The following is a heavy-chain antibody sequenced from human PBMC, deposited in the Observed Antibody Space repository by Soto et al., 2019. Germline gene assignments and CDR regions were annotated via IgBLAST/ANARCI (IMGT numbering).Heavy chain of an antibody. CDR1: GFTFSTSW. CDR2: IKSDGSST. D-gene: IGHD3-10*01. CDR3: ARDPHSAKSGAPHDAFDI. Sequence: PGGSLRLSCAASGFTFSTSWMHWVRQAPGEGLVWVSRIKSDGSSTSYADSVKGRFTISRDNAKNTLYLQMNSLRAEDTALYYCARDPHSAKSGAPHDAFDIWGQGTMVTVSS. V-gene: IGHV3-74*01. J-gene: IGHJ3*02.